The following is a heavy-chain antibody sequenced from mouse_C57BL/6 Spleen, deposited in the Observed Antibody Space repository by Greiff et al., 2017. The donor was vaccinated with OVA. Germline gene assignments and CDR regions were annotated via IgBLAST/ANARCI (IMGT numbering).Heavy chain of an antibody. CDR2: INPSSGYT. D-gene: IGHD1-1*01. J-gene: IGHJ4*01. CDR1: GYTFTSYT. Sequence: VQLKESGAELARPGASVKMSCKASGYTFTSYTMHWVKQRPGQGLEWIGYINPSSGYTKYNQKFKDKATLTADKSSSTAYMQLSSLTSEDSAVYYCARSPYYGSSYYAMDYWGQGTSVTVSS. V-gene: IGHV1-4*01. CDR3: ARSPYYGSSYYAMDY.